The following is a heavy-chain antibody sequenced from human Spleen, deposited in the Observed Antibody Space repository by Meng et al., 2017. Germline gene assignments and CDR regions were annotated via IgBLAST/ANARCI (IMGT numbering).Heavy chain of an antibody. CDR1: GFTFSSYA. Sequence: GGSLRLSCAASGFTFSSYAMSWVRQAPGKGLEWVANIKQDGSESYYVDSVKGRFTISRDNAGNSVYLQMYGLRADDTAIYYCARDYGVTEGYYYYGLDVWGRGTTVTVSS. J-gene: IGHJ6*02. CDR2: IKQDGSES. V-gene: IGHV3-7*01. D-gene: IGHD3-10*01. CDR3: ARDYGVTEGYYYYGLDV.